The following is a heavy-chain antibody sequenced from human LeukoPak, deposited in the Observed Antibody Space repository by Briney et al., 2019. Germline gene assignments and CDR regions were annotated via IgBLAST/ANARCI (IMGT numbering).Heavy chain of an antibody. D-gene: IGHD2-2*01. CDR1: GFTFSSYA. J-gene: IGHJ4*02. V-gene: IGHV3-23*01. Sequence: GGSLRLSCAASGFTFSSYAMSWVRQAPGKGLEWVSAISGSGGSTYYADSVKGRFTISRDNSRNTLYLQMNSLRAEDTVVYYCAKAHTEYQLLSGFYWGQGTLVTVSS. CDR3: AKAHTEYQLLSGFY. CDR2: ISGSGGST.